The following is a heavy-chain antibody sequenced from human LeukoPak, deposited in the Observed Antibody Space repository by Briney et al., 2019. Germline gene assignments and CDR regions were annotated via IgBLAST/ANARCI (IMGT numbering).Heavy chain of an antibody. CDR3: ARGSSSWWESWFDP. V-gene: IGHV1-18*04. CDR1: GYTFTSYG. D-gene: IGHD6-13*01. Sequence: ASVKVSCKASGYTFTSYGISWVRQAPGQGLEWMGWISAYNGNTNYAQKLQGRVTMTTDTSTSTAYMELRSLRSDDTAAYYCARGSSSWWESWFDPWGQGTLVTVSS. CDR2: ISAYNGNT. J-gene: IGHJ5*02.